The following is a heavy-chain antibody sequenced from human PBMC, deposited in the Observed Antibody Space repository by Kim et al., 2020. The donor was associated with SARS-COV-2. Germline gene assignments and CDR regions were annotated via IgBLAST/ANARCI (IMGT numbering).Heavy chain of an antibody. J-gene: IGHJ5*02. D-gene: IGHD3-10*01. Sequence: KSRVTISVHTSKNQFSLNLSSVTAADTAVYYCARGRGILLWFGAYNWFDPWGQGTLVTVSS. V-gene: IGHV4-34*01. CDR3: ARGRGILLWFGAYNWFDP.